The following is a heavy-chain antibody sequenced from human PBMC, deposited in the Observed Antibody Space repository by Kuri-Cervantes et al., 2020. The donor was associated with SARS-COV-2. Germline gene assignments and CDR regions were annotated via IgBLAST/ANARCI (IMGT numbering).Heavy chain of an antibody. Sequence: SETLSLTCTVSGGSISSYYWSWIRQPPGKGLEWIGYIYYSGSTNYNPSLKSRVTISVDTSKNQFSLKLSSVTAADTAVYYCARVSGGYDLYYYYGMDVWGQGTTVTGSS. CDR2: IYYSGST. CDR1: GGSISSYY. J-gene: IGHJ6*02. V-gene: IGHV4-59*01. D-gene: IGHD5-12*01. CDR3: ARVSGGYDLYYYYGMDV.